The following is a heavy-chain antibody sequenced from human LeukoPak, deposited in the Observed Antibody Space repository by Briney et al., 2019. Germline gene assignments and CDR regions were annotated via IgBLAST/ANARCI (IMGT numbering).Heavy chain of an antibody. CDR1: VGSISSSSYY. CDR2: IYYSGST. D-gene: IGHD2-15*01. Sequence: SETLSLTCTVSVGSISSSSYYWGWIRQPPGKGLEWIGSIYYSGSTYYNPSLKSRVTISVDTSKNQFSLKLSSVTAADTAVYYCARTTEGYCRGRSCYSYYYYMDVWGKGTTVTVSS. V-gene: IGHV4-39*07. J-gene: IGHJ6*03. CDR3: ARTTEGYCRGRSCYSYYYYMDV.